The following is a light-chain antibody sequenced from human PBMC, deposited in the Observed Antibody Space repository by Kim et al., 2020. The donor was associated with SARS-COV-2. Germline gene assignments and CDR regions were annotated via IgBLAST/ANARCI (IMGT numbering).Light chain of an antibody. J-gene: IGLJ2*01. V-gene: IGLV3-21*04. CDR1: NSGDKS. CDR3: HLWDSSSDHVV. Sequence: APGETARMTCGGNNSGDKSVHGYQQKPGQAPVLVISYDSDRPSGIPERFSGSNSGNTATLIISRVEAGDEADYYCHLWDSSSDHVVFGGGTQLTVL. CDR2: YDS.